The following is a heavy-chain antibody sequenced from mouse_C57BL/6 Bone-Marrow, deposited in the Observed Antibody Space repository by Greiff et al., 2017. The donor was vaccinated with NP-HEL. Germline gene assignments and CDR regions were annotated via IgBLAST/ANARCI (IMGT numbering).Heavy chain of an antibody. Sequence: QVQLQQSGAELVKPGASVKMSCKASGYTFTSYWITWVKQRPGQGLEWIGDIYPGSGSTNYNEKFKSKATLTVDTSSSTAYMQLSSLTSEDSAVYYCADYDYPYYAMDYWGQGTSVTVSS. CDR1: GYTFTSYW. CDR2: IYPGSGST. D-gene: IGHD2-4*01. J-gene: IGHJ4*01. CDR3: ADYDYPYYAMDY. V-gene: IGHV1-55*01.